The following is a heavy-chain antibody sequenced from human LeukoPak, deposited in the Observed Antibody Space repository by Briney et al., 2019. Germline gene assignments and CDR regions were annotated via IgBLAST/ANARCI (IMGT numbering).Heavy chain of an antibody. CDR2: ISSSGSTI. D-gene: IGHD3-10*02. Sequence: GGFLRLSCAASGFTFSSYEMNWVRQAPGKGLEWVSYISSSGSTIYYADSVKGRFTISRDSAKNSLYLQMNSLRAEDTAVYYCAELGITMIGGVWGKGTTVTISS. CDR3: AELGITMIGGV. J-gene: IGHJ6*04. CDR1: GFTFSSYE. V-gene: IGHV3-48*03.